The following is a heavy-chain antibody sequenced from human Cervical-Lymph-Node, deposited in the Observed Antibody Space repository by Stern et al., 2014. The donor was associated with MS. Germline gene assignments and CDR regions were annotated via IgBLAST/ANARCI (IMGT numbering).Heavy chain of an antibody. CDR1: GFPFTRYA. D-gene: IGHD3-3*01. CDR2: ISGRGGTA. CDR3: ARSSGFFWSSYPIDH. Sequence: EVQLVESGGGLVQPAGSLRLSCAASGFPFTRYAMSWVRQPPGKGLEWVSGISGRGGTADYADSVKGRFSISRDNSRNTLYLELHSLRAEDTAVYYCARSSGFFWSSYPIDHWGQGTLVTLSS. V-gene: IGHV3-23*04. J-gene: IGHJ4*02.